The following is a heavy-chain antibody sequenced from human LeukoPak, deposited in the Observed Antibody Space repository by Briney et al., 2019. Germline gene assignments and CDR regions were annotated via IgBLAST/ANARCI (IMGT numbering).Heavy chain of an antibody. CDR2: IRSKAYGGTT. J-gene: IGHJ4*02. CDR3: MISGSLPTDY. V-gene: IGHV3-49*03. CDR1: GFTFGDYA. D-gene: IGHD1-26*01. Sequence: GRSLRLSCTASGFTFGDYAMSWFRQAPGKGLEWVGFIRSKAYGGTTEYAASVKGRFTISRDDSKSIAYLQMNSLKTEDTAVYYCMISGSLPTDYWGQGTLVTVSS.